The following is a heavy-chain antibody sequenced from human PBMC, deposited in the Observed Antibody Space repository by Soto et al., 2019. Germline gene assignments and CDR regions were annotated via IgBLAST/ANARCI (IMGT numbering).Heavy chain of an antibody. Sequence: LGESLKISCKGSGYSFTSYWIAWVRQMPGKGLEWMGIIYPGDSDTKYSPSFQGQVSMSADKSISTAYLQWSSLKASDSAMYYCARVYGSGRDWFDPWGQGTQVTVSS. CDR2: IYPGDSDT. D-gene: IGHD3-10*01. CDR3: ARVYGSGRDWFDP. CDR1: GYSFTSYW. V-gene: IGHV5-51*01. J-gene: IGHJ5*02.